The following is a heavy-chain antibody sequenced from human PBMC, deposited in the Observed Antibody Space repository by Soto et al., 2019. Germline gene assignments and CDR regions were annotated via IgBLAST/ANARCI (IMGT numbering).Heavy chain of an antibody. CDR3: EREKWEADGRIHWLDT. CDR1: GGSFSSNSLS. CDR2: SYYRSKWYN. J-gene: IGHJ5*02. V-gene: IGHV6-1*01. Sequence: TLSLTFSFAGGSFSSNSLSSRLIRQSPSRGLEGLGRSYYRSKWYNDYAVSVKSRITSNPETSKKQFSLQLNSVTPDQKAVYYCEREKWEADGRIHWLDTWGQGTLVTVSS. D-gene: IGHD1-26*01.